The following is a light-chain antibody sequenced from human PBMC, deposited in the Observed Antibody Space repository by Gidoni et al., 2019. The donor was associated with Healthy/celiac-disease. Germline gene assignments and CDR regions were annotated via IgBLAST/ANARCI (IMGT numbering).Light chain of an antibody. Sequence: DIQMTQSPSTLSASVGDRVTITCRASQSISSWLAWYQQKPGNAPKLLIYKASSLESGVPSRFSGSGSGTEFTLTISSLQPHDFATYYCQQYNSYPLTFGGGTKVEIK. CDR3: QQYNSYPLT. J-gene: IGKJ4*01. CDR1: QSISSW. CDR2: KAS. V-gene: IGKV1-5*03.